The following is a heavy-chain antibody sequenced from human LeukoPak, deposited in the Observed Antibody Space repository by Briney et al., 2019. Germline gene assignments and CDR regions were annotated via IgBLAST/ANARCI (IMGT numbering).Heavy chain of an antibody. D-gene: IGHD1-26*01. CDR2: INGNGGTA. CDR3: ARGATYAYYQDY. J-gene: IGHJ4*02. CDR1: GFTLSSYA. V-gene: IGHV3-23*01. Sequence: PGGSLRLSCAASGFTLSSYALSWVRQAPGKGLEWVSTINGNGGTAYYAGSVKGRFTISRDNSEHTLYLQMNSLRAEDTAVYYCARGATYAYYQDYWGQGTLVTVSS.